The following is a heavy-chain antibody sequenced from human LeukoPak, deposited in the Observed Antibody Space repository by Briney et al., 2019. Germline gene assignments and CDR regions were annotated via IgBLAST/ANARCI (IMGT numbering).Heavy chain of an antibody. CDR1: GGSISSYY. D-gene: IGHD3-22*01. CDR2: IYYSGST. J-gene: IGHJ4*02. CDR3: ARSHKLKTYYYDSSGYYYFDY. Sequence: SETLSLTCTVSGGSISSYYWSWIRQPPGKGLEWIGYIYYSGSTNYNPSLKSRVTISVDTSKNQFSLKLSSVTAADTAVYYCARSHKLKTYYYDSSGYYYFDYWGQGTLVTVSS. V-gene: IGHV4-59*01.